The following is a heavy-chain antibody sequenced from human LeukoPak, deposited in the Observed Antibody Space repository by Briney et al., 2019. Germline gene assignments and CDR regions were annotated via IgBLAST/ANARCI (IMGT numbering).Heavy chain of an antibody. V-gene: IGHV4-34*01. J-gene: IGHJ4*02. CDR3: ARVTYSSSWLYFDY. Sequence: NPSETLSLTCAVYGGSFSGYYWSWIRQPPGKGLEWIGEINHSGSTNYNPSLKSRVTISVDTSKNQFSLKLSSVTAADTAVYYCARVTYSSSWLYFDYWGQGTLVTVSS. D-gene: IGHD6-13*01. CDR2: INHSGST. CDR1: GGSFSGYY.